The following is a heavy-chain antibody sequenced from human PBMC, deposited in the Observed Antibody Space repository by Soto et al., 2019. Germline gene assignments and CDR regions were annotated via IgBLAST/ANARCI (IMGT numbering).Heavy chain of an antibody. CDR2: INPNSGGT. D-gene: IGHD2-15*01. CDR1: GSTFTGYY. CDR3: AREGQVVPSSRHYGKGV. Sequence: ASVEVSCKASGSTFTGYYIHWVRQAPGQGLEWMGWINPNSGGTYYAQKFQGWFTMTRDTSISTAYMELSRLRSDDTAVYSCAREGQVVPSSRHYGKGVCGKVTTV. V-gene: IGHV1-2*04. J-gene: IGHJ6*01.